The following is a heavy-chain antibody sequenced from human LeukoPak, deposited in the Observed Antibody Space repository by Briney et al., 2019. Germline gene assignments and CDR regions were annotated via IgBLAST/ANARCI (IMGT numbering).Heavy chain of an antibody. J-gene: IGHJ3*02. CDR2: IYYSGST. D-gene: IGHD3-22*01. CDR3: ARDPRSPDSSDAFDI. V-gene: IGHV4-61*08. CDR1: GGSISSGGYY. Sequence: SETLSLTCTVSGGSISSGGYYWRWIWQPPGKGLERIGYIYYSGSTNYNPSLKSRVTISVDTSKNQFSLKLSSVTAADTAVYYCARDPRSPDSSDAFDIWGQGTMVTVSS.